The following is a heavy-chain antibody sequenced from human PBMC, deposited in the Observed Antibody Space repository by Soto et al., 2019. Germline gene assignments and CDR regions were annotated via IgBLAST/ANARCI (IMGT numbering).Heavy chain of an antibody. CDR3: ARSPYSGSYYRNNWFDP. CDR1: GGSINSYY. J-gene: IGHJ5*02. Sequence: SETLSLTCTVSGGSINSYYWSWIRQPPGKGLEWIGHIYESGSTNYNPSLKSRVSISVDTSKNQFSLKLSSVTAADTAVYYCARSPYSGSYYRNNWFDPWGQGTLVTVSS. D-gene: IGHD1-26*01. CDR2: IYESGST. V-gene: IGHV4-59*01.